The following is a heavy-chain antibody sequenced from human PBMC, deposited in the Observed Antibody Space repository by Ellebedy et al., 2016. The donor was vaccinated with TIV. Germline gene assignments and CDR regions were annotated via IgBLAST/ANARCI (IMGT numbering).Heavy chain of an antibody. Sequence: PGGSLRLSCAASGLSFSDYHMDWVRQAPGKGLEWIGRIRNKRRSHTTEDAASVIGRFTVSRDASKRSLYLQMNSLKIEDTAVYYCAASSDGNILDYWGQGILVTVSS. J-gene: IGHJ4*02. CDR1: GLSFSDYH. CDR2: IRNKRRSHTT. V-gene: IGHV3-72*01. CDR3: AASSDGNILDY. D-gene: IGHD3-22*01.